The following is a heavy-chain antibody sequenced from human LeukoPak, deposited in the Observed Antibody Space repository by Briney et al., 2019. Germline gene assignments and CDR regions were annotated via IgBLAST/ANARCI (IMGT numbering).Heavy chain of an antibody. J-gene: IGHJ4*02. CDR1: GFTFSSYA. D-gene: IGHD5-12*01. CDR3: ASNGAYSGYDTDY. V-gene: IGHV3-30-3*01. CDR2: ISYDGSNK. Sequence: GGSLRLSCAASGFTFSSYAMHWVRQAPGKGLEWVAVISYDGSNKYYADSVKGRFTISRDNSKNTLYLQMNSLRAEDTAVYYCASNGAYSGYDTDYWGQGTLVTVSS.